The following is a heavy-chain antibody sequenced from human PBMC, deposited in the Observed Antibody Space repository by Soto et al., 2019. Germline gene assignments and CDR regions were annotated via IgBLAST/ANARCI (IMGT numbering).Heavy chain of an antibody. Sequence: QITLKESGPTLVKPTQTLTLTCTFSGFSLNSRGVGVGWIRQPPGKALEWLALIYWDEDKHFSPSLKSMLTLTTDTSTNPVLLTITNTDPVDTVTYYCAQLGIIGMTSWFAPWGQGTLVTVSS. J-gene: IGHJ5*02. CDR2: IYWDEDK. CDR1: GFSLNSRGVG. D-gene: IGHD1-1*01. V-gene: IGHV2-5*02. CDR3: AQLGIIGMTSWFAP.